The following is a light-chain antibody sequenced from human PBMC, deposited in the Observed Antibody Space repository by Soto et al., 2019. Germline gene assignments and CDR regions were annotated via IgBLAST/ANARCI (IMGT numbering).Light chain of an antibody. CDR2: GAS. J-gene: IGKJ2*01. CDR1: QIISSW. CDR3: QQAHSFPYT. V-gene: IGKV1-12*01. Sequence: DIQMTQSPSTLSASVGDRVTITCRASQIISSWLAWYQQKPGQAPKLLIDGASTLQSGVPSRFSGSGSGTDFTLTISSLQPEDFATYYCQQAHSFPYTFGQGTKLEIK.